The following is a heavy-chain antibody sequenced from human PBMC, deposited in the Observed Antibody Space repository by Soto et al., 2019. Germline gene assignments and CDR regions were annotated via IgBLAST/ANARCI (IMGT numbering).Heavy chain of an antibody. CDR3: ASVAPGAEAWFGP. CDR2: ISLYNDGT. Sequence: ASAKVSCKTSGYTFSHYRMPWVRQAPGQPLEWLGWISLYNDGTNYAQKFQGRVSITSDTSTTTAYTQLRSLRPAATAVSYCASVAPGAEAWFGPWGKGTLVTVAS. V-gene: IGHV1-18*01. J-gene: IGHJ5*02. D-gene: IGHD2-2*01. CDR1: GYTFSHYR.